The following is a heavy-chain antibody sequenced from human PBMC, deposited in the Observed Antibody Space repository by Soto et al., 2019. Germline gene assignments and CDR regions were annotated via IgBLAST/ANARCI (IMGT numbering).Heavy chain of an antibody. V-gene: IGHV3-48*01. D-gene: IGHD1-1*01. J-gene: IGHJ4*02. Sequence: EVQLVESGGGLVQPGGSLRLSCAASGFSLNSYPMNWVRQVPGKGLEWVAYIRTSTSMLYYADSVKGRFTISIDSAKNSLNVQMNSLRVEDTAVYYCARDQGNNWDLDYWGQGTLVTVSS. CDR3: ARDQGNNWDLDY. CDR2: IRTSTSML. CDR1: GFSLNSYP.